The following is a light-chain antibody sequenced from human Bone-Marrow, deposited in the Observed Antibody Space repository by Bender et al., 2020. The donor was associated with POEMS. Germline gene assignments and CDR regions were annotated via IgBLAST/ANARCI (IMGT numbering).Light chain of an antibody. V-gene: IGLV3-21*03. CDR2: DDS. J-gene: IGLJ3*02. CDR1: NIGGER. Sequence: SYVLTQPPSLSVAPGKTASITCVGNNIGGERVHWYQQKTGQAPVLVILDDSDRPSGIPDRFSGSKSGTSATLGITGLQTGDEADYYCGAWDTSLSAGVFGGGTKVSVL. CDR3: GAWDTSLSAGV.